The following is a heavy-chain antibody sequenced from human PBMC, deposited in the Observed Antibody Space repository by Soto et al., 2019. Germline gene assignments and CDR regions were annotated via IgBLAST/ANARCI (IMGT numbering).Heavy chain of an antibody. CDR3: ARDGTEYYGEYYDY. Sequence: GGSLRLSCATSGFTFSDYYMSWIRQAPGKGLEWVSYIGTRGNTKYYADSMRGRFTISRDNAKNSLYLQMNSLRADDTAVYYCARDGTEYYGEYYDYWGQGIPVTVSS. CDR1: GFTFSDYY. J-gene: IGHJ4*02. CDR2: IGTRGNTK. D-gene: IGHD4-17*01. V-gene: IGHV3-11*01.